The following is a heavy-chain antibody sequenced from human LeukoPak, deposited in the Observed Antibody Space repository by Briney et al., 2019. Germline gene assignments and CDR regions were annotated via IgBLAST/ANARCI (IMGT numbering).Heavy chain of an antibody. CDR1: GDSLTELS. J-gene: IGHJ5*02. D-gene: IGHD3-22*01. CDR3: ATDSRYFDTNRYFDL. V-gene: IGHV1-24*01. Sequence: ASVKVSCKVSGDSLTELSMHWVRQAPGQGLEWMGGFDAEQGEIIYAQEFQGRVTMTEDTSTNTAYMELSSLTSADTAVYYCATDSRYFDTNRYFDLWGQGTLITVSS. CDR2: FDAEQGEI.